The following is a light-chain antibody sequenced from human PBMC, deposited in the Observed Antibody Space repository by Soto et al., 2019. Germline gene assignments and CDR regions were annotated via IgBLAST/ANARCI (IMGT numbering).Light chain of an antibody. CDR3: CSYAGNYFVI. CDR1: SSDVGGYNY. V-gene: IGLV2-11*01. CDR2: DVS. J-gene: IGLJ2*01. Sequence: QSVLTQPRSVSGSPGQSVTISCTETSSDVGGYNYVSWYQQHPGKAPKLIIYDVSKRPSGVPDRFSGSKSANTASLTISGLQAEDEADYYCCSYAGNYFVIFGGGTKLTVL.